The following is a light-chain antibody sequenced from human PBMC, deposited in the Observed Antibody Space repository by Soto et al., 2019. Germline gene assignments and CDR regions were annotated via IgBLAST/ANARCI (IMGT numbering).Light chain of an antibody. CDR2: AVS. Sequence: QSALAQPRSVSGSPGQSVTISCTGTSSDVGSYNYVSWYQQHPGKAPKFLIYAVSKRASGVPDRFSGSKSGNTASLTISGLQAEDEADYYCCSYAGSYMGVFGTGTKVTVL. CDR1: SSDVGSYNY. J-gene: IGLJ1*01. CDR3: CSYAGSYMGV. V-gene: IGLV2-11*01.